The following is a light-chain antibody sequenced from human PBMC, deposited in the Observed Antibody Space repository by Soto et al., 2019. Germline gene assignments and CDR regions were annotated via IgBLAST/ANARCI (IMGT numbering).Light chain of an antibody. Sequence: EIGMTQSPATLSVSPGERATLSCRASQSVSSNLAWYQQKPGQAPRLLIYGASTRATGIPARFSGSGSGTEFTLTISSLQPEDIATYYCQESYSTSFGQGTKVDIK. J-gene: IGKJ1*01. V-gene: IGKV3-15*01. CDR3: QESYSTS. CDR2: GAS. CDR1: QSVSSN.